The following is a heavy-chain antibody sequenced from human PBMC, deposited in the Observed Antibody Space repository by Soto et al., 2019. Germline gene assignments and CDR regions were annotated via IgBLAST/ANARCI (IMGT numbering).Heavy chain of an antibody. CDR2: IIPIFGTA. V-gene: IGHV1-69*05. Sequence: QVQLVQSGAEVKKPGSSVKVSCKASGGTFSSYAISWVRQAPGQGLEWMGGIIPIFGTANYAQKFQGRVTITXXDXTAXAYMELSSLGSEDTAVYYCARGVAVAGTIDWYFDLWGRGTLVTVSS. CDR3: ARGVAVAGTIDWYFDL. CDR1: GGTFSSYA. D-gene: IGHD6-19*01. J-gene: IGHJ2*01.